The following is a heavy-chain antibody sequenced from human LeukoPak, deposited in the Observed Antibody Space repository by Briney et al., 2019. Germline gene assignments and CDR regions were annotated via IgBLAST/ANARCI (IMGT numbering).Heavy chain of an antibody. CDR2: IIPIFGTA. V-gene: IGHV1-69*05. CDR1: GGTFSSYA. J-gene: IGHJ4*02. CDR3: ARLVVGATTLYYLDY. D-gene: IGHD1-26*01. Sequence: ASVKVSCKASGGTFSSYAISWVRQAPGQGLEWMGGIIPIFGTANYAQKFQGRVTITTDESTSTAYMELSSLRSEDTAVYYCARLVVGATTLYYLDYWGQGTLVTISS.